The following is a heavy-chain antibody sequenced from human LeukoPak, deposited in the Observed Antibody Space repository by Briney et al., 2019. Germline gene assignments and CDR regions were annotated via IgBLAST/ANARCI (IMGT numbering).Heavy chain of an antibody. J-gene: IGHJ4*02. CDR1: GGSFSGYY. CDR3: ARQGPTLYYDILTGYYHIGALDY. D-gene: IGHD3-9*01. V-gene: IGHV4-34*01. CDR2: INHSGST. Sequence: PSETLSLTCAVYGGSFSGYYWSWIRQPPGKELEWIGEINHSGSTNYNPSLKSRVTISVDTSKTPFSLKLSSVTDPDTAVYYCARQGPTLYYDILTGYYHIGALDYWGQGTLVTVSS.